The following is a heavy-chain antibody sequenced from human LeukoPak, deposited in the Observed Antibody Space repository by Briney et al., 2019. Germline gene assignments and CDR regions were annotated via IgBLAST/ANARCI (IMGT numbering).Heavy chain of an antibody. CDR3: TRDSGTSNWFDP. CDR2: IDKKDKGYATAT. Sequence: GGSLRLSCAASGFTFSGSAIHWVRQSSGKGLEWVGQIDKKDKGYATATAYAASVKGRFTISRDDSINTAYLQMKSLKTEDTALYYCTRDSGTSNWFDPWGQGTLVTVSS. D-gene: IGHD1-26*01. J-gene: IGHJ5*02. CDR1: GFTFSGSA. V-gene: IGHV3-73*01.